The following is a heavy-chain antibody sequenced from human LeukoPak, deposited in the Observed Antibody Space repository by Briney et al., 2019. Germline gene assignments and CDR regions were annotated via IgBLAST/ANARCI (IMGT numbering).Heavy chain of an antibody. V-gene: IGHV3-30-3*01. CDR2: ISYGGSNK. CDR1: GFXFSSYA. CDR3: ARGGVYSSGSYYLYYFDY. J-gene: IGHJ4*02. Sequence: GRSLRLSCVASGFXFSSYAMHWVRQAPGKGLEWVALISYGGSNKYYADSVKGRFTISRDNSKNTLYLQMNSLRAEDTAVYYCARGGVYSSGSYYLYYFDYWGQGTLVTVSS. D-gene: IGHD6-19*01.